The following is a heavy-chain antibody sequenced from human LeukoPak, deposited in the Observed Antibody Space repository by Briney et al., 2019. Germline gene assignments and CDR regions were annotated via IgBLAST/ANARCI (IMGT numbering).Heavy chain of an antibody. CDR2: VYPSNSET. CDR3: ARHRYSGSDTQGFDY. Sequence: GESLKISCKGSGYRFTDYWIAWVHQMPGKGLEWMGIVYPSNSETRYSPSFQGQVTISADKSISTGYLQWSSLKASDAAMYFCARHRYSGSDTQGFDYWGQGTLVTVSS. V-gene: IGHV5-51*07. D-gene: IGHD5-12*01. CDR1: GYRFTDYW. J-gene: IGHJ4*02.